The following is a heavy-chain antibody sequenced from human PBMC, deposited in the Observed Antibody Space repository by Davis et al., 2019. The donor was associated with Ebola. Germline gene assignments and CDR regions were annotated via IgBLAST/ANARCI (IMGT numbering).Heavy chain of an antibody. D-gene: IGHD1-26*01. CDR1: GYTFTSYD. Sequence: AASVKVSCKASGYTFTSYDINWVRQATGQGLEWMGWMNPNSGNTGYAQKFQGRITMTRNISISTAYMELSSLRSDDTAVYYCARRVGARSGFDSWGHGSLVTVSS. J-gene: IGHJ4*01. CDR2: MNPNSGNT. CDR3: ARRVGARSGFDS. V-gene: IGHV1-8*01.